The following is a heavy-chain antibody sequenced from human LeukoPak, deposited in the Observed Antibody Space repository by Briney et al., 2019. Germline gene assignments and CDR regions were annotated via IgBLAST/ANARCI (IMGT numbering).Heavy chain of an antibody. Sequence: GGALRLSYAASGFTFSSYWMSWVRQAPGKGLEWVANIKQDGSEKYYVDSVKGRFTISRDNAKNSLYLQMNSLRAEDTAVYYCVRYYDFWSGYYREHNYFDYWGQGTLVTVSS. CDR1: GFTFSSYW. CDR3: VRYYDFWSGYYREHNYFDY. CDR2: IKQDGSEK. D-gene: IGHD3-3*01. V-gene: IGHV3-7*01. J-gene: IGHJ4*02.